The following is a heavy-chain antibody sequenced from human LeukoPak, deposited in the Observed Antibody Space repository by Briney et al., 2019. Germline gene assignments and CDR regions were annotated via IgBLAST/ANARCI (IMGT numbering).Heavy chain of an antibody. CDR1: GFTFSNYA. CDR3: AKGQSGWSRGDFGF. Sequence: PGGSLRLSCAASGFTFSNYAMSWVRQAPGKGLEWVSAISASGSNTYYADSVKGRFTISRDNSKNTLYLQMNSLRAEGTAVYYCAKGQSGWSRGDFGFWGQGALVTVS. D-gene: IGHD6-19*01. J-gene: IGHJ4*02. CDR2: ISASGSNT. V-gene: IGHV3-23*01.